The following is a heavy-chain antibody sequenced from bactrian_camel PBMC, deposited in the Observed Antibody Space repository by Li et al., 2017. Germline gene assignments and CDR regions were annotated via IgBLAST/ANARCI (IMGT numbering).Heavy chain of an antibody. CDR3: AARTNYYNDRFSGIRFGY. CDR1: GFTFSSYA. Sequence: HVQLVESGGGLVQPGGSLRLSCAASGFTFSSYAMSWVRQAPGKGLEWVSGIYTDGSKTFYADSVKGRFTISRDNAKNTLYLQMNSLKSDDTATYYCAARTNYYNDRFSGIRFGYRGRGTQVTVS. CDR2: IYTDGSKT. J-gene: IGHJ6*01. V-gene: IGHV3S7*01. D-gene: IGHD4*01.